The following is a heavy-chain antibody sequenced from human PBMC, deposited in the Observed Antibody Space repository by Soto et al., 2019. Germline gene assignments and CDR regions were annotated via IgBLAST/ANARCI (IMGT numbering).Heavy chain of an antibody. CDR1: GYSFTSYY. CDR3: ASFPSIHDAFDI. J-gene: IGHJ3*02. CDR2: INPSGGST. Sequence: GTSVEFTCKACGYSFTSYYMHWVRQAPGQGLEWMGIINPSGGSTSYAQKFQGRVTMTRDTSTITVYMELSSLRSEDTAVYYCASFPSIHDAFDIWGQGTMVTVS. D-gene: IGHD6-6*01. V-gene: IGHV1-46*01.